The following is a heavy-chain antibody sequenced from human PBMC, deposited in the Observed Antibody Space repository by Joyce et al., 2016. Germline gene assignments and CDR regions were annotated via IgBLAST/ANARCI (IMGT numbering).Heavy chain of an antibody. Sequence: EVQLVESGGGLVRPGGSLRLSCAASGFTFSSSSMNWVRQAPGKGLELVSFMSSNRNYIYYADSVKGRFTISRDNAKSSLFLQMDSLRAEDTAVYYCARNSALRASTYYGLDVWGQGTTVTVSS. CDR3: ARNSALRASTYYGLDV. CDR1: GFTFSSSS. D-gene: IGHD5/OR15-5a*01. J-gene: IGHJ6*02. CDR2: MSSNRNYI. V-gene: IGHV3-21*01.